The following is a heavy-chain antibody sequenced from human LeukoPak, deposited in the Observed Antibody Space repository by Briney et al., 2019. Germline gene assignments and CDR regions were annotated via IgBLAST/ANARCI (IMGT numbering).Heavy chain of an antibody. D-gene: IGHD2-2*03. J-gene: IGHJ4*02. CDR1: GYSISSGYC. CDR2: IYHSGST. Sequence: PSETLSLTCTVSGYSISSGYCWGWIRPPPGKGLEWIGSIYHSGSTYYNPSLKSRVTMSVDTSKNQFSLKLSSVTAADTAVYYCARELTGYCSSTSCHSRDYWGQGTLVTVSS. CDR3: ARELTGYCSSTSCHSRDY. V-gene: IGHV4-38-2*02.